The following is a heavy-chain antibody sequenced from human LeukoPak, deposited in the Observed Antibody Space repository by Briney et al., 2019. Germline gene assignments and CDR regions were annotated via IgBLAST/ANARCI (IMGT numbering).Heavy chain of an antibody. V-gene: IGHV3-48*04. CDR1: GFTFRSYS. CDR2: ISSSNSTI. D-gene: IGHD6-6*01. J-gene: IGHJ4*02. Sequence: GGSLRLSCAASGFTFRSYSMNWVRQAPGKGLEWVSYISSSNSTIYYGDSVKGRFTISRDNAENSLYLQMNSLRAEGTAVYYCARGNSSGRGALDYWGQGTLVTVSS. CDR3: ARGNSSGRGALDY.